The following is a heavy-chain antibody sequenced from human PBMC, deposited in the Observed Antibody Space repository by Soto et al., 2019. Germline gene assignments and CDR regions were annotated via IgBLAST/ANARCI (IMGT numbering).Heavy chain of an antibody. V-gene: IGHV1-18*01. Sequence: ASVKVSCKASGYTFTSYGISWVRQAPGQGLEWMGWISAYNGNTNYAQKLQGRVTMTTDTSTSTAYMELRSLRSDDTAVYYCARDTDSLGELSLPDYWGQGTLVTVSS. CDR1: GYTFTSYG. J-gene: IGHJ4*02. CDR3: ARDTDSLGELSLPDY. CDR2: ISAYNGNT. D-gene: IGHD3-16*02.